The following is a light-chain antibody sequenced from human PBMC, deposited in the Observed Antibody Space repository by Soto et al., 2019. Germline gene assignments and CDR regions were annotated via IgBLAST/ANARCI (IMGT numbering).Light chain of an antibody. J-gene: IGKJ1*01. CDR2: GAS. Sequence: EVVLSQSPCTLSLYPGERATLSCRASQSGSGSYLAWYQQKPGQAPRLLISGASRRATGIPDRFSGSGSGTDFTLTISRLEPEDFAVYYCQQYDISPWTFGQRTKVAIK. V-gene: IGKV3-20*01. CDR3: QQYDISPWT. CDR1: QSGSGSY.